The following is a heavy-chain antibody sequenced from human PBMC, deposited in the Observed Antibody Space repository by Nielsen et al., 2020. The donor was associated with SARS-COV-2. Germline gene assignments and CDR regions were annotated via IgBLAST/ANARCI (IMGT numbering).Heavy chain of an antibody. CDR3: ARIQSYSSSYDY. CDR2: IDWDDDK. J-gene: IGHJ4*02. D-gene: IGHD6-13*01. CDR1: GFSLSTSGMC. Sequence: SGPTLVKPTQTLTLTCTFSGFSLSTSGMCMSWIRQPPGKALEWLARIDWDDDKYYSTSLKTRLTISKDTSKNQVVLTMTNMDPVDTATYYCARIQSYSSSYDYWGQGTLVTVSS. V-gene: IGHV2-70*11.